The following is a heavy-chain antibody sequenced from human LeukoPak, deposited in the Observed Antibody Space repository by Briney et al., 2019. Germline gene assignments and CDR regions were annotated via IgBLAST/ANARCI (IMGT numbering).Heavy chain of an antibody. Sequence: SETLSLTCAVSGYSINSDYYWGWIRQPPGKGPEWIGSIYHSGSTYYNPSLKSQVTISVDTSTNQFSLKLNSVTAADTAVYYCARQYQLLYPDYWGQGTLVTVSS. CDR2: IYHSGST. D-gene: IGHD2-2*02. V-gene: IGHV4-38-2*01. CDR3: ARQYQLLYPDY. J-gene: IGHJ4*02. CDR1: GYSINSDYY.